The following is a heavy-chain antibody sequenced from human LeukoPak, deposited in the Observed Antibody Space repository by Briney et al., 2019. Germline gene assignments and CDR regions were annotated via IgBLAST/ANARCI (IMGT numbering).Heavy chain of an antibody. CDR3: ARDLKGSYYYYGMDV. Sequence: SETLSLTCTVSGGSISSGDYYWSWIRQPPGKGLEWIGYIYYSGSTYYNPSLKSRVTISVDTSKNQFSLKLSSVTAADTAVYYCARDLKGSYYYYGMDVWGQGTTVTVSS. V-gene: IGHV4-30-4*01. D-gene: IGHD2-15*01. CDR1: GGSISSGDYY. J-gene: IGHJ6*02. CDR2: IYYSGST.